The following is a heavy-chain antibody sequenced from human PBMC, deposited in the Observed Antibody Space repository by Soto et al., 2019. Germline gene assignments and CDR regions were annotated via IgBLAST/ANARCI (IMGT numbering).Heavy chain of an antibody. V-gene: IGHV3-23*01. CDR2: ISGNAGDT. D-gene: IGHD6-6*01. J-gene: IGHJ5*02. CDR3: AKDPISSSAPTWFDP. CDR1: GFSFGNAA. Sequence: GGSLRLSCAASGFSFGNAAVSWVRQAPGKGLEWVSGISGNAGDTYYADSVKGRFTISRDNFGNTLYLQMNSLRAEDTAVYFCAKDPISSSAPTWFDPWGQGTLVTVSS.